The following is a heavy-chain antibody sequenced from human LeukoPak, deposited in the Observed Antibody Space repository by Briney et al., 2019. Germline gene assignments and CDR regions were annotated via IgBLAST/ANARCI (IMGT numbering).Heavy chain of an antibody. J-gene: IGHJ4*02. CDR2: IWYDGSNK. Sequence: PGGSLRLSCAASGFTFSNNGMHWVRQAPGKGLEWVAVIWYDGSNKYCADSVKGRFTISRDNSENTLYLQVNSLRAEDTAVYYCARDARSGYSYFDYWGQGTLVTVSS. CDR1: GFTFSNNG. CDR3: ARDARSGYSYFDY. D-gene: IGHD3-3*01. V-gene: IGHV3-33*01.